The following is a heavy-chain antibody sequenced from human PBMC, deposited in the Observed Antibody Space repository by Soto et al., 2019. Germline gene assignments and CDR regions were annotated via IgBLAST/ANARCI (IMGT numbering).Heavy chain of an antibody. CDR2: FDPEDGET. Sequence: QVQLVQSGAEVKKPGASVKVSCKVSGYTLTELSMHWVRQAPGKGLEWMVGFDPEDGETIYAQKFQGRVTMTEDTSTDTAYMELSSLRSEDTAVYYCATASDVDIVATITGWFDPWGQGTLVTVSS. J-gene: IGHJ5*02. V-gene: IGHV1-24*01. D-gene: IGHD5-12*01. CDR1: GYTLTELS. CDR3: ATASDVDIVATITGWFDP.